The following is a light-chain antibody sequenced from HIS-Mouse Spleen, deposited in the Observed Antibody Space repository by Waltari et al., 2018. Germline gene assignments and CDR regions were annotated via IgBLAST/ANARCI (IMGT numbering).Light chain of an antibody. V-gene: IGKV3-15*01. CDR1: QSVSSN. CDR2: GAS. Sequence: EIVMTQSQATLSVSPGERATLPCRASQSVSSNLAGYQQKPGQAPRLLIYGASTRATGIPARFSGSGSGTEFTLTISSMQSEDFAVYYCQQYNNWPPWTFGQGTKVEIK. CDR3: QQYNNWPPWT. J-gene: IGKJ1*01.